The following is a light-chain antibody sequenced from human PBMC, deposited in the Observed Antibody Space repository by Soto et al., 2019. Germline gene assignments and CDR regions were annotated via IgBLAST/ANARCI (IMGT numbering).Light chain of an antibody. CDR3: SSYTNRAMFV. V-gene: IGLV2-14*03. J-gene: IGLJ1*01. Sequence: QSAPTQPASVSGSPGQAITISCTGSNSDVGLYNYVAWYQQHPGKAPKLLIYDVSNRPSGISHRFSGSKSGRTASLTISGLQAEDEADYYCSSYTNRAMFVFGTGTKLTVL. CDR2: DVS. CDR1: NSDVGLYNY.